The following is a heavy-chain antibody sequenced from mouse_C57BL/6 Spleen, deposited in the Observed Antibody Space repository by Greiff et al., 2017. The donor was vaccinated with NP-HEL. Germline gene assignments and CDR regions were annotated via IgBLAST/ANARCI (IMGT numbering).Heavy chain of an antibody. CDR3: ARSPFAY. CDR2: INPGSGGT. CDR1: GYAFTNYL. V-gene: IGHV1-54*01. J-gene: IGHJ3*01. Sequence: VKLQQSGAELVRPGPSVKVSCKASGYAFTNYLIEWVKQRPGQGLEWIGVINPGSGGTNYNEKFKGKATLTADKSSSTAYMQLSSLTSEDSAVYFCARSPFAYWGQGTLVTVSA.